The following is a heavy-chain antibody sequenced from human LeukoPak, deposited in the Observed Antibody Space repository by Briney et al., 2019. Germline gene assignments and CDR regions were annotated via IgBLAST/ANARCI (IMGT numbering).Heavy chain of an antibody. CDR2: IKQDGSEK. J-gene: IGHJ3*02. Sequence: GGSLRLSCAASGFTFSSYWMSWVRQAPGKGLEWVANIKQDGSEKYYVDSVKGRFTISRDNAKNSLYLLMNSLRAEDTAVYYCARVQSFYCSSTSCYLYPVGAFDIWGQGTMVTVSS. CDR3: ARVQSFYCSSTSCYLYPVGAFDI. D-gene: IGHD2-2*01. CDR1: GFTFSSYW. V-gene: IGHV3-7*01.